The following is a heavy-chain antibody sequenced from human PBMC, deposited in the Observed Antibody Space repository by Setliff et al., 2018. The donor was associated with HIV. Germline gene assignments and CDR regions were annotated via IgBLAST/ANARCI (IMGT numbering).Heavy chain of an antibody. V-gene: IGHV3-23*01. J-gene: IGHJ4*02. CDR2: VTGNGART. D-gene: IGHD6-13*01. CDR3: ATGSSADTWYHFAY. CDR1: GFPFSSFV. Sequence: QPGGSLRLSCTASGFPFSSFVMTWVRQAPGKGLEWVSSVTGNGARTFYADSVKGRFTISRDTSKNTMYLQMSSLRAEDTAVYYCATGSSADTWYHFAYWGQGTLVTVSS.